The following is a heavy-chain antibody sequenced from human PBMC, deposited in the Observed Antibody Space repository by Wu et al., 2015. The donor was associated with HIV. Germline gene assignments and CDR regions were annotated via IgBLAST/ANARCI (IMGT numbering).Heavy chain of an antibody. V-gene: IGHV1-69*13. CDR2: IIPIFGTA. CDR3: ASSLMKGTWDDYYGSGSYGH. CDR1: GGTFSSYA. D-gene: IGHD3-10*01. J-gene: IGHJ4*02. Sequence: QVQLVQSGAEVKKPGSSVKVSCKASGGTFSSYAISWVRQAPGQGLEWMGRIIPIFGTANYAQKFQGRVTITADESTSTAYMELSSLRSEDTAVYYCASSLMKGTWDDYYGSGSYGHWGQGTLVTVSS.